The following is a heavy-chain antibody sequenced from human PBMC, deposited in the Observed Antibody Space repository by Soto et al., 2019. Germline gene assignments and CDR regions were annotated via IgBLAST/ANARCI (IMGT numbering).Heavy chain of an antibody. J-gene: IGHJ6*02. D-gene: IGHD2-21*02. V-gene: IGHV5-51*01. CDR3: AKRRDWPYAMDV. CDR1: GYSFTSYW. CDR2: IYPEDSDT. Sequence: GESLKISCKGSGYSFTSYWIGWVRQMPGKGLEWMGIIYPEDSDTRYSQSFEGQVTISADKSNTTAYLQWRSLKASDTAMYYCAKRRDWPYAMDVWGQGTLVTVSS.